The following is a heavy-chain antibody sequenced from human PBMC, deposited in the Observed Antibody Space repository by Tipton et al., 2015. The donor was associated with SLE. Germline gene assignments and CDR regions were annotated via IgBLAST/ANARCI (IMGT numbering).Heavy chain of an antibody. J-gene: IGHJ4*02. V-gene: IGHV4-34*01. D-gene: IGHD7-27*01. CDR3: ASKLGIYPDY. CDR1: GGSFSGYC. CDR2: INHSGST. Sequence: LRLSCAVYGGSFSGYCWSWIRQPPGKGLEWIGEINHSGSTNYNPSLKSRVTISVDTSKNQFSLKLSSVTAADTAVYYCASKLGIYPDYWGQGTLVTVSS.